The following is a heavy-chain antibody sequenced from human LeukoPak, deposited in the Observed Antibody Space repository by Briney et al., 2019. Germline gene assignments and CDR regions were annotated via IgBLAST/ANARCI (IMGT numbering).Heavy chain of an antibody. J-gene: IGHJ4*02. D-gene: IGHD3-3*01. CDR3: ASSGITIFGVVTRYFDY. Sequence: GGSLRLSCAASGFTVSSNYMSWVRQAPGKGLEWVSVIYSGGSTYYADSVKGRFTISRDNSKNTLYLQMNSLRAEDTAVYYCASSGITIFGVVTRYFDYWGQGTLVTVSS. CDR2: IYSGGST. V-gene: IGHV3-66*02. CDR1: GFTVSSNY.